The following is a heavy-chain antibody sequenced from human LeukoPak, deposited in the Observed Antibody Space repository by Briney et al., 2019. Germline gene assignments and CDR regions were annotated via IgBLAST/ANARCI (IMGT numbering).Heavy chain of an antibody. D-gene: IGHD4-17*01. J-gene: IGHJ3*02. Sequence: AGGSLRLSCAASGFTFSDYYMSWVRQAPGKGLEWVSIIYSGGSTYYADSVKGRFTISRDNSKNTLYLQMNSLRAEDTAVYYCARHLSGDDIWGQGTMVTVSS. CDR2: IYSGGST. CDR1: GFTFSDYY. V-gene: IGHV3-66*04. CDR3: ARHLSGDDI.